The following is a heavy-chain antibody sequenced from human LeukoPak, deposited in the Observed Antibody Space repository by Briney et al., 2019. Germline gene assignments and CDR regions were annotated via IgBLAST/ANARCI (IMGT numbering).Heavy chain of an antibody. D-gene: IGHD5-18*01. J-gene: IGHJ6*02. CDR3: ARALGGQLWLHRGMDV. V-gene: IGHV3-48*01. CDR1: EFAFSTYN. CDR2: ISTGSSTT. Sequence: PGGSLRLSCAASEFAFSTYNMNWVRQAPGKGLEWVSYISTGSSTTYYADSVKGRFTISRDNSKNTLYLQMNSLRAEDTAVYYCARALGGQLWLHRGMDVWGQGTTVTVSS.